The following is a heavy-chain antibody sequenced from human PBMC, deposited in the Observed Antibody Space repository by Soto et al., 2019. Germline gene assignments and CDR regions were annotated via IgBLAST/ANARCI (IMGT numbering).Heavy chain of an antibody. D-gene: IGHD5-12*01. CDR2: ISAYNGNT. J-gene: IGHJ4*02. CDR3: ARGIVATGHFDY. V-gene: IGHV1-18*01. CDR1: GYTFTSYG. Sequence: ASEKVSCKASGYTFTSYGISWVRQAPGQGLEWMGWISAYNGNTNYAQKLQGRVTMTTDTSTSTAYMGLRSLRSDDTAVYYCARGIVATGHFDYWGQGTRVTVSS.